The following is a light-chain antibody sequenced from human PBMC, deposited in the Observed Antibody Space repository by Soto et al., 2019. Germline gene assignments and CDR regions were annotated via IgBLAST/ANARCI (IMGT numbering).Light chain of an antibody. Sequence: EIVLTQPPATLSVSPGERATLSCRASQSVSTNLAWYQQKLGQAPRVLIYGSSSRATGVPARFSGSGSGTEFTLTISSLQSEDSGIYYCLQDNDWPLSTFGQGTRLEIK. CDR2: GSS. CDR3: LQDNDWPLST. J-gene: IGKJ5*01. CDR1: QSVSTN. V-gene: IGKV3-15*01.